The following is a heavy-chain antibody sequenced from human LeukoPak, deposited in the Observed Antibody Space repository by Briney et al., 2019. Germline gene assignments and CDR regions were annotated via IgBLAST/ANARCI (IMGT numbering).Heavy chain of an antibody. CDR3: AREYDFWSGYYVDAFDI. CDR2: IYTSGST. J-gene: IGHJ3*02. V-gene: IGHV4-61*02. CDR1: GGSISSGSYY. D-gene: IGHD3-3*01. Sequence: SETLSLTCTVSGGSISSGSYYWSWIRQPAGKGLEWIGRIYTSGSTNYNPSLKGRVTISVDTSKNQFSLKLSSVTAADTAVYYCAREYDFWSGYYVDAFDIWGQGTMVTVSS.